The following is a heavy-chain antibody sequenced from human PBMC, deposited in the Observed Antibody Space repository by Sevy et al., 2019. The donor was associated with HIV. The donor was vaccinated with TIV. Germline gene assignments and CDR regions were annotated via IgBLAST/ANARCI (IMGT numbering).Heavy chain of an antibody. CDR1: GFTFSSYA. V-gene: IGHV3-64*02. CDR3: ARGKWEPEGYYFDY. J-gene: IGHJ4*02. D-gene: IGHD1-26*01. Sequence: GGSLRLSCAASGFTFSSYAMHWVRQAPGKGLEYVSAISSNGDSTYYADSVKGRFTISRDNSKNTLYLQMGSLRAGDMAVYYCARGKWEPEGYYFDYWGQGTLVTVSS. CDR2: ISSNGDST.